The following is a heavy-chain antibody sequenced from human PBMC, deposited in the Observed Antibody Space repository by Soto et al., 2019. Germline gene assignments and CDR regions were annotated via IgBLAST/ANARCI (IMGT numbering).Heavy chain of an antibody. J-gene: IGHJ6*02. V-gene: IGHV1-69*06. CDR3: ARDGACYGFWGGYLKGYSYGMGV. Sequence: QVQLVQSGAEVKKPGSSVKVSCKASGGTFSSYAISWVRQAPGQGLEWMGGIIPIFGTANYAQKFQGRVTITADKSTSTAYMELSNLRSGDTAGYYWARDGACYGFWGGYLKGYSYGMGVWGQGTTVTVSS. CDR2: IIPIFGTA. CDR1: GGTFSSYA. D-gene: IGHD3-3*01.